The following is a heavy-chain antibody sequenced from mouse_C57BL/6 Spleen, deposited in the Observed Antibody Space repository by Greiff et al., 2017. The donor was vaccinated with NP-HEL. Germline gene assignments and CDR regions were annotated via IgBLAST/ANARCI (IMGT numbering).Heavy chain of an antibody. CDR2: IYPRSGNT. V-gene: IGHV1-81*01. CDR3: ARSEEGNWYFDV. J-gene: IGHJ1*03. CDR1: GYTFTSYG. Sequence: QVQLKESGAELARPGASVKLSCKASGYTFTSYGISWVKQRTGQGLEWIGEIYPRSGNTYYNEKFKGKATLTADKSSSTAYMELRSLTSEDSAVYFCARSEEGNWYFDVWGTRTTVTVSS.